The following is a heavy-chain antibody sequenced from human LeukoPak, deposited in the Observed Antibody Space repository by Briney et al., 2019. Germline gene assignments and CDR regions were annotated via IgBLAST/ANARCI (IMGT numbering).Heavy chain of an antibody. D-gene: IGHD1-26*01. CDR2: IIPIFGTA. CDR3: ARDRGGLEWELGGTMENWFDP. J-gene: IGHJ5*02. CDR1: GGTFSSYA. Sequence: GASVKVSCKASGGTFSSYAISWVRQAPGQGLEWMGGIIPIFGTANYAQKFQGRVTITADKSTSTAYMELSSLRSDDTAVYYCARDRGGLEWELGGTMENWFDPWGQGTLVTVSS. V-gene: IGHV1-69*06.